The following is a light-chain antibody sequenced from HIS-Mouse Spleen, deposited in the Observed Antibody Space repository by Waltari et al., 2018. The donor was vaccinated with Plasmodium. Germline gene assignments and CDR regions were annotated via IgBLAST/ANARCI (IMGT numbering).Light chain of an antibody. J-gene: IGLJ2*01. CDR2: EVS. Sequence: QSALTQPPSASGSPGQSVTISCTGTSRDVGGYNYVSWYQQHPGKATKLMIYEVSKRPSGVPDRFSGSKSGNTASLTVSGLQAEDEADYYCSSYAGSNNLEVFGGGTKLTVL. CDR3: SSYAGSNNLEV. V-gene: IGLV2-8*01. CDR1: SRDVGGYNY.